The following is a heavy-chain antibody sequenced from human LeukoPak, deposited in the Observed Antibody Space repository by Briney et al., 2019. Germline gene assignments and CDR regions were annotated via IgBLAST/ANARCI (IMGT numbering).Heavy chain of an antibody. CDR1: GFTFTAYL. Sequence: GGSLRLSCAASGFTFTAYLIHWVRQAPGKGLEWVAVMSSDGNAMFYADSVKGRFTISRDNSKNTLYLQMNSLRAEDTAVYYCVRESEYDHSASSDYWGQGTLVTVSS. CDR3: VRESEYDHSASSDY. D-gene: IGHD2/OR15-2a*01. V-gene: IGHV3-30-3*01. J-gene: IGHJ4*02. CDR2: MSSDGNAM.